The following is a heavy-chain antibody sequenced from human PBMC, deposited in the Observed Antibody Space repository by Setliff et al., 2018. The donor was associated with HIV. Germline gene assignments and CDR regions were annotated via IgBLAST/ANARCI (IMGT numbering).Heavy chain of an antibody. J-gene: IGHJ4*02. V-gene: IGHV4-31*03. CDR1: GGSINSGNYY. D-gene: IGHD3-10*01. CDR2: IYHSGGT. CDR3: ATSPAGEILGSRPFYFDY. Sequence: SETLSLTCTVSGGSINSGNYYWSWIRQHPGKGLEWIGYIYHSGGTYYTPSLQSRVTMSLDTSKNQFTLKMRSVTAADTAVYYCATSPAGEILGSRPFYFDYWGQGTLVTVSS.